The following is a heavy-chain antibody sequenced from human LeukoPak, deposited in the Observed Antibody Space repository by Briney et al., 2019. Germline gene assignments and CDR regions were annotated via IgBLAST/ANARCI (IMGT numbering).Heavy chain of an antibody. Sequence: GGSLRLSCAASGFTFSSFGMHWVRQAPGKGLEWVAVIWFDGSNKFYADTVKGRFTISRDNSKNTLYLQMNSLRAEDTAVYYCASSAGALIDCWGQGTLVIVSS. D-gene: IGHD6-19*01. CDR2: IWFDGSNK. J-gene: IGHJ4*02. CDR3: ASSAGALIDC. CDR1: GFTFSSFG. V-gene: IGHV3-33*01.